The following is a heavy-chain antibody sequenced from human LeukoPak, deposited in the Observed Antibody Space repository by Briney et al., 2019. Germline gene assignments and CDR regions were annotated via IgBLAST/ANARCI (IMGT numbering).Heavy chain of an antibody. Sequence: GGSLRLSCSASGFTFSTYPMHCVRQGPGKGLEYVSAIIGNGVSTYYADSVKGRFIISRDNSKNTLYLQMRSLRTEDTAVYYCVKDFGRCWSNWFDLWGQGTLVTVSS. V-gene: IGHV3-64D*06. CDR1: GFTFSTYP. CDR3: VKDFGRCWSNWFDL. D-gene: IGHD3-3*01. J-gene: IGHJ5*02. CDR2: IIGNGVST.